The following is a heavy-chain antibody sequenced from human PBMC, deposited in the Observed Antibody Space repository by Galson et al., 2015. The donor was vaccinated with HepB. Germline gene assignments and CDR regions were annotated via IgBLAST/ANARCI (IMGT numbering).Heavy chain of an antibody. J-gene: IGHJ5*02. CDR1: GYTFINYG. Sequence: SVKVSCKASGYTFINYGITWVRQAPGQGLEWMGWISTKNGVTNYAQRFQGRVTMTTDTSTSTGYMELMSLKSDDTAVYYCARTGYNSGRATLPTNWFDPWGQGTLVTVSS. D-gene: IGHD6-19*01. CDR3: ARTGYNSGRATLPTNWFDP. V-gene: IGHV1-18*04. CDR2: ISTKNGVT.